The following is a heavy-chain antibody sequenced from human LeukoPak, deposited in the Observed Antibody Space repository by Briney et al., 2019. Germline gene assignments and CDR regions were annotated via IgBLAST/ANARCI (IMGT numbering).Heavy chain of an antibody. V-gene: IGHV1-46*01. Sequence: ASVKVSCKASGYTFTSYYMHWVRQAPGQGLEGMGIINPSGGSTSYAQKFQGRGTMTRDMSTSAVHMEQISLRSEDTAVYYCAREPITGTFDYWGQGTLVTVPS. CDR1: GYTFTSYY. CDR3: AREPITGTFDY. CDR2: INPSGGST. J-gene: IGHJ4*02. D-gene: IGHD1-7*01.